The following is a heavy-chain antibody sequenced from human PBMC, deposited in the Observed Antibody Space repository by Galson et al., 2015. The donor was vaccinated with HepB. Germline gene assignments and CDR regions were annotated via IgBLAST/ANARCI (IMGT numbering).Heavy chain of an antibody. V-gene: IGHV4-34*01. CDR1: GGSFSDYY. D-gene: IGHD2-15*01. Sequence: SETLSLTCAVYGGSFSDYYWTWIRQPPGKGLEWLGEINHSGTTHYSPSLKSRLTISADTSKNQFSLTLRSVTAAETAVYYCARDSGVVGSGTRHHRHYYMDVWGKGTTVTVSS. J-gene: IGHJ6*03. CDR3: ARDSGVVGSGTRHHRHYYMDV. CDR2: INHSGTT.